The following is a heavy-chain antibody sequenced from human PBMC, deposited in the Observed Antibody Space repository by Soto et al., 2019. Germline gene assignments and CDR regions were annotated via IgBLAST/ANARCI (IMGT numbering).Heavy chain of an antibody. CDR3: VIEDAARGFGELDY. J-gene: IGHJ4*02. CDR1: GFAFSPAW. V-gene: IGHV3-15*01. CDR2: IRSKTSGETR. D-gene: IGHD3-10*01. Sequence: GGSLRLSCAASGFAFSPAWMTWVRQAPGKGLEWGARIRSKTSGETRAYAALVKGRFTISRGDSESTVFLQMDSLKTEDTAVYYCVIEDAARGFGELDYWGRGTLVTVSS.